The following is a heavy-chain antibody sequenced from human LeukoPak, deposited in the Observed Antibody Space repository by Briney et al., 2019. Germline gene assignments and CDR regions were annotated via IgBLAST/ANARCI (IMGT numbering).Heavy chain of an antibody. CDR3: ARWLHFGIGY. J-gene: IGHJ4*02. V-gene: IGHV4-39*07. Sequence: PSETLSPTCTVSGGSISSSSYYWGWIRQPPGKGLEWIGSIYYSGSTYYNPSLKSRVTISVDTSKNQFSLKLSSVTAADTAVYYCARWLHFGIGYWGQGTLVTVSS. D-gene: IGHD5-24*01. CDR2: IYYSGST. CDR1: GGSISSSSYY.